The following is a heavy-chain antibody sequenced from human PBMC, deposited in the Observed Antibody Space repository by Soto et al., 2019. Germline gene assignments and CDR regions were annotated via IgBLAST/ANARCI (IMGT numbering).Heavy chain of an antibody. CDR1: GFTFSSYE. CDR2: ISSSGSTI. D-gene: IGHD3-22*01. J-gene: IGHJ4*02. CDR3: ARDGGYYYDSSGYESDY. V-gene: IGHV3-48*03. Sequence: EVQLVESGGGLVQPGGSLRLSCAASGFTFSSYEMNWVRQAPGKGLEWVPYISSSGSTIYYADSVKGRFTISRDNAKNSLYLQMNSLRAEDTAVYYCARDGGYYYDSSGYESDYWGQGTLVTVSS.